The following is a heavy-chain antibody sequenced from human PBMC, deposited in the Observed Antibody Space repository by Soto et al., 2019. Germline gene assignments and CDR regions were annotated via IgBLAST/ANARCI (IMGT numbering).Heavy chain of an antibody. CDR3: ARDGTIQMANFDF. CDR1: GGPFSSYG. Sequence: QVLLMQSGAEVKKPGSSVKVSCTSSGGPFSSYGISWVRQVPGQGLEWLGGIIPLFGTPSYERKFQDRLTISADESTTTAYMELSSLTSEDTAMYFCARDGTIQMANFDFWGQGTLVTVSS. CDR2: IIPLFGTP. V-gene: IGHV1-69*01. J-gene: IGHJ4*02. D-gene: IGHD1-1*01.